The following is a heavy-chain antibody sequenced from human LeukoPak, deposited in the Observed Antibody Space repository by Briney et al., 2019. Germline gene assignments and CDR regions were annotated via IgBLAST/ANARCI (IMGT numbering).Heavy chain of an antibody. CDR1: GGSISSYY. Sequence: SETLSLTCTVSGGSISSYYWSWIRQPPGKGLEWIGYIYYSGSTNYNPSLKSRVTISVDTSKNQFSLKLSSVTAADTAVYYCARHGFPRLPPDYWGQGTLVTASS. CDR2: IYYSGST. J-gene: IGHJ4*02. CDR3: ARHGFPRLPPDY. V-gene: IGHV4-59*08. D-gene: IGHD6-25*01.